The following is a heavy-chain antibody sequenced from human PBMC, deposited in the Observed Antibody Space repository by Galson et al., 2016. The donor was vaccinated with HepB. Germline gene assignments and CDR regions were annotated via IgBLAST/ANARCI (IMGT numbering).Heavy chain of an antibody. D-gene: IGHD3-16*01. CDR3: VRDSRRHYDHFDR. Sequence: SLRLSCAASGFTFNRRGMHWVRQAPGKGPEWVALIWYDGSKKYYGDAVKGRFTISRDNGNNMVYLQMNSLRADDTAMYYCVRDSRRHYDHFDRWGQGTLVTVSS. CDR1: GFTFNRRG. V-gene: IGHV3-33*08. CDR2: IWYDGSKK. J-gene: IGHJ4*02.